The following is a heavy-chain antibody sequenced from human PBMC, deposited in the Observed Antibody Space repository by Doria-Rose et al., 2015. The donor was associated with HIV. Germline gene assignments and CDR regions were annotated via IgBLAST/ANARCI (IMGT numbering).Heavy chain of an antibody. V-gene: IGHV2-26*01. D-gene: IGHD6-13*01. CDR2: IFSDDER. CDR3: ARIKSSRWYHKYYFDF. Sequence: QITLKESGPVLVKPTETLTLTCAVSGVSLSSPGMGVSWIRQPPGKALEWLATIFSDDERSYKTSLKSGLTISRGTSKSQVVLTMTDMDPVDTATYYCARIKSSRWYHKYYFDFWGQGTLVIVSA. CDR1: GVSLSSPGMG. J-gene: IGHJ4*02.